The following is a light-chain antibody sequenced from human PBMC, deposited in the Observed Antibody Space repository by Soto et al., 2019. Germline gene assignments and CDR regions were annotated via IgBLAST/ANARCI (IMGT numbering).Light chain of an antibody. CDR3: CSYTTSNTRQIV. CDR1: SSDVGGYNY. Sequence: QSVLTQPASVSGSPGRSITIPCTGTSSDVGGYNYVSWYQQHPGKAPKFMIYDVSSRPSGVSNRFSGSKSGNTASLTISGLQAEDEADYYCCSYTTSNTRQIVFGTGTKSPS. J-gene: IGLJ1*01. CDR2: DVS. V-gene: IGLV2-14*03.